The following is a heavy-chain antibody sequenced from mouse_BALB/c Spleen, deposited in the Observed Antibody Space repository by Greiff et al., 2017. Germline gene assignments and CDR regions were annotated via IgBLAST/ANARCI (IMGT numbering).Heavy chain of an antibody. CDR3: AREGGSSFLFAY. CDR1: GFTFSSYA. D-gene: IGHD1-1*01. CDR2: ISSGGST. Sequence: EVQRVESGGGLVKPGGSLKLSCAASGFTFSSYAMSWVRQTPEKRLEWVASISSGGSTYYSDSVKGRFTISRDNARNILYLQMSSLRSEDTAMYYCAREGGSSFLFAYWGQGTLVTVSA. V-gene: IGHV5-6-5*01. J-gene: IGHJ3*01.